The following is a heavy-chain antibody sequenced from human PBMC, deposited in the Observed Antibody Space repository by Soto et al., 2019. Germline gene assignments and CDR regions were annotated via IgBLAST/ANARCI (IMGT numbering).Heavy chain of an antibody. V-gene: IGHV3-15*01. CDR3: TRGIYGTYYYYYYYMDV. D-gene: IGHD3-10*01. CDR1: GFTFSNAW. Sequence: GGSLRLSCAASGFTFSNAWMSWVRQAPGKGLEWVGRIKSKTDGGTTDYAAPVKGRFTISRDDSKNTLYLQMNSLKTEDTAVYYCTRGIYGTYYYYYYYMDVWGKGTTVTVSS. CDR2: IKSKTDGGTT. J-gene: IGHJ6*03.